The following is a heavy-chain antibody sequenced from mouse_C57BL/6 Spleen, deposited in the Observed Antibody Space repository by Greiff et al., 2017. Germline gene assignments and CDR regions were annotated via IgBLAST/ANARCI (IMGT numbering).Heavy chain of an antibody. Sequence: VKLMESGPGLVQPSPSLSITCTASGFSLTSYGVHWVRQSPGKGLEWLGVIWSGGSTDYNAAFISRLSIGKDNSKSQVFFKMNSLQADDTAIYYCARKGEVYAMDYWGQGTSVTVSS. CDR1: GFSLTSYG. CDR3: ARKGEVYAMDY. CDR2: IWSGGST. J-gene: IGHJ4*01. V-gene: IGHV2-2*01. D-gene: IGHD1-3*01.